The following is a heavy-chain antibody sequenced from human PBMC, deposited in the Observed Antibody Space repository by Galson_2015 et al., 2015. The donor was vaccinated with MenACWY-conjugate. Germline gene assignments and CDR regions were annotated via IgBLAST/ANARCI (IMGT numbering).Heavy chain of an antibody. Sequence: SLRLSCAASGFTFSSYWMHWVRHAPGKGLVWVSRINNDGSGTYYADSVKGRFTISRDNAKNTLYLEMNSLRSEDTAVYYCAKGGTGYGNFEHWGQGTLVTVSS. D-gene: IGHD5-12*01. V-gene: IGHV3-74*01. CDR1: GFTFSSYW. J-gene: IGHJ4*02. CDR3: AKGGTGYGNFEH. CDR2: INNDGSGT.